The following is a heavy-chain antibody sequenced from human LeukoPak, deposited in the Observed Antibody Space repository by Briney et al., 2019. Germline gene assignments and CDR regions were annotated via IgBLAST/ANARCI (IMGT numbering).Heavy chain of an antibody. J-gene: IGHJ5*02. CDR1: GYTFTSYG. V-gene: IGHV1-18*01. CDR3: AIRMYVWGSYRANWFDP. CDR2: ISAYNGNT. D-gene: IGHD3-16*02. Sequence: ASVKVSCKASGYTFTSYGISWVRQAPGQGLEWMGWISAYNGNTNYAQKLQGRVTMTTDTSTSTAYMELRSLRSEDTAVYYCAIRMYVWGSYRANWFDPWGQGTLVTVSS.